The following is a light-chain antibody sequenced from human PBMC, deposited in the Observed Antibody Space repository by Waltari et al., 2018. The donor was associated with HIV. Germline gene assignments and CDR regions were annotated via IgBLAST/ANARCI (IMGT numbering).Light chain of an antibody. V-gene: IGKV1-9*01. CDR3: QHVSSYPRT. CDR2: AAD. Sequence: DIQLTQSPSFVSASVGDRVIITCRASQGISTYLVWYQQRSGRPPELLIYAADTLRSGVPSRFSGRGSGTEFTLTISSLQPEDFATYFCQHVSSYPRTCGQGTKVEVK. CDR1: QGISTY. J-gene: IGKJ1*01.